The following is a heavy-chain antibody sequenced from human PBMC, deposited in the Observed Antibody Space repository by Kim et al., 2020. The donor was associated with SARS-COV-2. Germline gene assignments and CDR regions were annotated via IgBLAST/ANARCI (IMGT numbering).Heavy chain of an antibody. CDR1: GGSISSYY. V-gene: IGHV4-4*07. D-gene: IGHD2-8*01. CDR3: ARDSRGYCTNGVCYEMDV. Sequence: SETLSLTCTVSGGSISSYYWSWIRQPAGKGLEWIGRIYTSGSTNYNPSLKSRVTMSVDTSKNQFSLKLSSVTAADTAVYYCARDSRGYCTNGVCYEMDVWGQVTTVTVSS. J-gene: IGHJ6*02. CDR2: IYTSGST.